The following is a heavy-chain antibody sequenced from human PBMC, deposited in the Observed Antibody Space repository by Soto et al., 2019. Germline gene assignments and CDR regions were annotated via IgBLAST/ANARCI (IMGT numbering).Heavy chain of an antibody. Sequence: EVQLVESGGGLVKPGGSLRLSCAASGFTFSNAWMSWVRQAPGKGLEWVGRIKSKTDGGTTDYAAPVKGRFTISRDDSKNTLYVKMNSLKTEDKAVYYCTTDFPSSITMVRDVPGFDPWGQGTLVTVCS. CDR3: TTDFPSSITMVRDVPGFDP. J-gene: IGHJ5*02. D-gene: IGHD3-10*01. CDR2: IKSKTDGGTT. CDR1: GFTFSNAW. V-gene: IGHV3-15*01.